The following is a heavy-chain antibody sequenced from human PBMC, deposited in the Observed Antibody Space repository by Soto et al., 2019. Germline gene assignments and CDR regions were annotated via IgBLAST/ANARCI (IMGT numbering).Heavy chain of an antibody. V-gene: IGHV1-3*01. CDR2: INAASRNT. CDR1: GSSLSNYA. CDR3: VREARGLDVEVRSTRGWFAS. D-gene: IGHD2-15*01. Sequence: ASVKVSCKTSGSSLSNYAMHWVRQAPGQSLEWMGWINAASRNTKYSQKFQDRVMVTRDSSANTVYMDLSSLTSEDTAIYYCVREARGLDVEVRSTRGWFASWGQGTLVTVSS. J-gene: IGHJ5*01.